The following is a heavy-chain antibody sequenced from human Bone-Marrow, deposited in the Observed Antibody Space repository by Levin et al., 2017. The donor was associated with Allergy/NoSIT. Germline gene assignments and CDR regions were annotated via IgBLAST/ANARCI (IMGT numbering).Heavy chain of an antibody. CDR3: ARWGYGSSWLRQDWSPMDV. D-gene: IGHD6-13*01. CDR2: ISYDGSNK. Sequence: GGSLRLSCAASGFTFSSYAMHWVRQAPGKGLEWVAVISYDGSNKYYADSVKGRFTISRDNSKNTLYLQMNSLRAEDTAVYYCARWGYGSSWLRQDWSPMDVWGQGTTVTVSS. J-gene: IGHJ6*02. CDR1: GFTFSSYA. V-gene: IGHV3-30-3*01.